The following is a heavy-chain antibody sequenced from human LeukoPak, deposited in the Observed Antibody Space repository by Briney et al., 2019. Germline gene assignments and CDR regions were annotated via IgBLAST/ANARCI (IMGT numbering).Heavy chain of an antibody. CDR1: GFTFSSYA. V-gene: IGHV3-30-3*01. D-gene: IGHD4-17*01. Sequence: PGGSLRLSCAASGFTFSSYAMHWVRQAPGKGLEWVAVISYDGSNKYCADSVKGRFTISRDNSKNTLYVQMNSLRAEDTAVYYCARDMTTVTTNYGGQGPLVTVSS. CDR3: ARDMTTVTTNY. CDR2: ISYDGSNK. J-gene: IGHJ4*02.